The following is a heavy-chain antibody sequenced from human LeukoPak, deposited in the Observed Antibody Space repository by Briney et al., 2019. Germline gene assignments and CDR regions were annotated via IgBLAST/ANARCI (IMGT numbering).Heavy chain of an antibody. D-gene: IGHD4-23*01. Sequence: GGSLRLSCAASGFTFSSYAISWVRQAPGRGLEWVSVIYSGGNTYYADSVKGRFTISRDNSKNTLYLQMNSLRADDTAVYYCARDSGTTVGYFDYWGQGTLATVSS. CDR1: GFTFSSYA. V-gene: IGHV3-66*01. CDR3: ARDSGTTVGYFDY. CDR2: IYSGGNT. J-gene: IGHJ4*02.